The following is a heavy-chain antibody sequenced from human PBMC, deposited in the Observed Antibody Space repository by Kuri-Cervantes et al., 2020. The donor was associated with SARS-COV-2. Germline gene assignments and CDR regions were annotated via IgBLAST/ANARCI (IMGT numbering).Heavy chain of an antibody. CDR2: ISYDGSNR. J-gene: IGHJ4*02. D-gene: IGHD6-25*01. Sequence: GSLLKISCAASGFTFSSYAMHWVRQAPGKGLEWVAVISYDGSNRYYADSVKGRFTISRDNSKNTLYLQMNSLRAEDTAVYYCARQGGRAIYFDYWGQGTLVTVSS. CDR3: ARQGGRAIYFDY. V-gene: IGHV3-30-3*01. CDR1: GFTFSSYA.